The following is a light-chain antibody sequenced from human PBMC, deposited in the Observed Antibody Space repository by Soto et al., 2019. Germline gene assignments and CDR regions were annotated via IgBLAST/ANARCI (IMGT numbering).Light chain of an antibody. CDR2: SAS. V-gene: IGKV3-20*01. Sequence: ETVLTQSPGTLSLSPGERATLSCRGSQNIYNNYLAWYQQKPGQAPRLLIYSASSRATGIPDRFSGSGSGTDFTLTITRLEPEDFAVYYCQQYGSSPQTFGQGTKVEIK. J-gene: IGKJ1*01. CDR3: QQYGSSPQT. CDR1: QNIYNNY.